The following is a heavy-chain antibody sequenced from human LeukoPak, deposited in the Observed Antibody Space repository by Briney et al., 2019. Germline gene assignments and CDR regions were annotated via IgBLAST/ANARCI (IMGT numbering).Heavy chain of an antibody. J-gene: IGHJ6*02. Sequence: AGGSLRLSCAASGFTFSSYSMNWVRQAPGKGLEWVSSISSSSSYIYYADSVKGRFTISRDNAKNSLYLQMNSLRAEDTAVYYCARVVRDYYYGMDVWGQGTTVTVSS. CDR1: GFTFSSYS. CDR2: ISSSSSYI. CDR3: ARVVRDYYYGMDV. D-gene: IGHD3-10*01. V-gene: IGHV3-21*01.